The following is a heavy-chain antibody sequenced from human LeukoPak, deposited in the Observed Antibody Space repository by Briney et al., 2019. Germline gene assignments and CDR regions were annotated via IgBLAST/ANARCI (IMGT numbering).Heavy chain of an antibody. V-gene: IGHV3-7*03. CDR1: GFTFSSYW. D-gene: IGHD3-22*01. CDR2: IKQDGSKK. CDR3: APPLDYYDSSGYHQGGD. Sequence: GGSLRLSCAASGFTFSSYWMNWVRQAPGKGLEWVANIKQDGSKKNYVDSVKGRFTISRDNAKNSLFLQMNSLRAEDTAVYYCAPPLDYYDSSGYHQGGDWGQGTLVTVSS. J-gene: IGHJ4*02.